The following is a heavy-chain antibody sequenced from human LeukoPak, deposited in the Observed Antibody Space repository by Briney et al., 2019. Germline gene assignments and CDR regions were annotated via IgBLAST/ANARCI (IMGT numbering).Heavy chain of an antibody. V-gene: IGHV3-30*02. CDR2: IRYDGSNK. J-gene: IGHJ4*02. D-gene: IGHD5-24*01. CDR3: AKVRGVMATITYFDY. CDR1: GFTFSSYG. Sequence: HPGGSLRLSCAASGFTFSSYGMHWVRQAPGKGLEWVAFIRYDGSNKYYADSVKGRFTISRDSSKNTLYLQMNSLRAEDTAVYYCAKVRGVMATITYFDYWGQGTLVTVSS.